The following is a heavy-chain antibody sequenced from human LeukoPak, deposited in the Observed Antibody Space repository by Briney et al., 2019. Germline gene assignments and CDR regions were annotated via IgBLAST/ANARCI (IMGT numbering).Heavy chain of an antibody. D-gene: IGHD3-22*01. CDR1: GFTFSRYG. V-gene: IGHV3-21*01. Sequence: PGESLRLSCAASGFTFSRYGLNWVRQAPGKGLEWVSTISSGGHIYYEDSAKGRFTISRDNAKNSLYLQMNSLRAEDTAVYYCARDQDGGKYYYESSGYSHWGQGIMVTVSS. CDR2: ISSGGHI. J-gene: IGHJ4*02. CDR3: ARDQDGGKYYYESSGYSH.